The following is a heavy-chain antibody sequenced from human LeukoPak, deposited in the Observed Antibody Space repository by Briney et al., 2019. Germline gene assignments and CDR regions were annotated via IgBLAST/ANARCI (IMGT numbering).Heavy chain of an antibody. D-gene: IGHD3-10*01. CDR2: IYSGGST. CDR1: GFIVSSNY. CDR3: ARVGYYGSGKLGYFDY. V-gene: IGHV3-53*01. Sequence: GGSLRLSCAASGFIVSSNYMSWVRQAPGKGLEWVSVIYSGGSTYYADSVKGRFTISRDNSKNTLYLQMNSLRAEDTAVYYCARVGYYGSGKLGYFDYWGQGTLVTVSS. J-gene: IGHJ4*02.